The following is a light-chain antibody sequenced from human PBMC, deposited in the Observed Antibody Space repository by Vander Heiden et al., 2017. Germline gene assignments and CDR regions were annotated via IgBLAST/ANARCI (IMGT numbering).Light chain of an antibody. Sequence: ERVMTPSPGTLSVSPGKRVTLSCRASQNVGTNLAWYQQKPGQAPRLLIYGGSTRAVDIPDRFSASGSGTDFTLTINSLQSEDFAVYYCQQYYDWPRTFGQGTKVEI. J-gene: IGKJ1*01. CDR3: QQYYDWPRT. CDR2: GGS. V-gene: IGKV3D-15*01. CDR1: QNVGTN.